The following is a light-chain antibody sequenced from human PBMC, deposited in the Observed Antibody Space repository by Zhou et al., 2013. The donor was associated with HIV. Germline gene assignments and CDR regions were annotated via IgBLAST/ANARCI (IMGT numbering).Light chain of an antibody. CDR1: LGLSST. Sequence: AIQLAQSPSSLSASIGDRVTITCRASLGLSSTLAWYQQKPGKAPRLLIYDASRLESGVPSRFSGSGSGTDFTLTISSLQPEDFATYYCYQVDTFGGGTKVEI. CDR2: DAS. J-gene: IGKJ4*01. CDR3: YQVDT. V-gene: IGKV1-13*02.